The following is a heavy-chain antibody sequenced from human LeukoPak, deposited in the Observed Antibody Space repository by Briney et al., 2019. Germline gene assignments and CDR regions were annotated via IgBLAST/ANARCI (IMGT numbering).Heavy chain of an antibody. Sequence: GGSLRLSCAASGFTFSSYAMSWVRQAPGKGLEWVSAISGSGGSTYYADSAKGRFTISRDNSKNTLYLQMNSLRAEDTAVYYCARDAPNVYYDILTGYYMGAFDIWGQGTMVTVSS. CDR2: ISGSGGST. CDR3: ARDAPNVYYDILTGYYMGAFDI. D-gene: IGHD3-9*01. J-gene: IGHJ3*02. CDR1: GFTFSSYA. V-gene: IGHV3-23*01.